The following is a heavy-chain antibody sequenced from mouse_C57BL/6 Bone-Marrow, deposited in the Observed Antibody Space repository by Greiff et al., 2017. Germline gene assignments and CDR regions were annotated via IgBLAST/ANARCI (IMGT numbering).Heavy chain of an antibody. Sequence: VKLQQSGAELAKPGASVKLSCKASGYTFTSYWMHWVKQRPGQGLEWIGYINPSSGYTKYNQKFKDKATLTAAKSSSTAYMQLSSLTYEDSAVFDWTRWGTAPFDYWGQGTTLTVSS. J-gene: IGHJ2*01. D-gene: IGHD3-3*01. CDR1: GYTFTSYW. V-gene: IGHV1-7*01. CDR3: TRWGTAPFDY. CDR2: INPSSGYT.